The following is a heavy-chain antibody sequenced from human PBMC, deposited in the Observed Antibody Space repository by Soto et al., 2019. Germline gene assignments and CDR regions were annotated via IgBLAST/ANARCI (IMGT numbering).Heavy chain of an antibody. Sequence: QVQLVQSGAEVKKPGSSVKVSCKASGGTFSSYAITWVRQAPGQGLEWMGEIIPIFDTANYAQKFQGRVTITAAESKSRAYMELSSLRSEDTAVYYCARDRGPSSGYYPYWFDPWGQGTLVTVSS. J-gene: IGHJ5*02. D-gene: IGHD3-22*01. V-gene: IGHV1-69*12. CDR3: ARDRGPSSGYYPYWFDP. CDR1: GGTFSSYA. CDR2: IIPIFDTA.